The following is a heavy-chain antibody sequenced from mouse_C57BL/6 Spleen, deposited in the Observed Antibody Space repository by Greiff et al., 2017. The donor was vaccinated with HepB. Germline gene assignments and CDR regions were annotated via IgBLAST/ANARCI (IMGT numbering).Heavy chain of an antibody. CDR2: IRLKSDNYAT. V-gene: IGHV6-3*01. CDR3: TLYDYDDPFAY. D-gene: IGHD2-4*01. J-gene: IGHJ3*01. CDR1: GFTFSNYW. Sequence: EVQGVESGGGLVQPGGSMKLSCVASGFTFSNYWMNWVRQSPEKGLEWVAQIRLKSDNYATHYAESVKGRFTISRDDSKSSVYLQMNNLRAEDTGIYYCTLYDYDDPFAYWGQGTLVTVSA.